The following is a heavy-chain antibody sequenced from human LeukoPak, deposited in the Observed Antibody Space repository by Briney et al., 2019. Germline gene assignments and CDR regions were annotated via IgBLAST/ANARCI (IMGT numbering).Heavy chain of an antibody. D-gene: IGHD6-6*01. Sequence: PSETLSLPCSVSGGSISSLYWSWIRQPPGKGLEWSGYIYYTWSTNYNPSLKSRVTMFVDMSKNQFSLRLSSVTAADTAVYYCARHRAYSSSSPFDYWGQGTLVTVSS. CDR1: GGSISSLY. V-gene: IGHV4-59*08. CDR2: IYYTWST. CDR3: ARHRAYSSSSPFDY. J-gene: IGHJ4*02.